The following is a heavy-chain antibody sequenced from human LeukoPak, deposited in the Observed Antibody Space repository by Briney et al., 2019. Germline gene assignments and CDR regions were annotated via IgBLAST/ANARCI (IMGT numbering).Heavy chain of an antibody. V-gene: IGHV4-59*12. CDR3: ARYPNCGSDCYDAFDI. J-gene: IGHJ3*02. CDR2: IYYSGST. Sequence: SETLSLTCTVSGGSISSYYWSWIRQPPGKGLEWVGYIYYSGSTYYNPSLKSRVTISVDTSKNQFSLKLSSVTAADTAVYYCARYPNCGSDCYDAFDIWGQGTMVTVSS. CDR1: GGSISSYY. D-gene: IGHD2-21*02.